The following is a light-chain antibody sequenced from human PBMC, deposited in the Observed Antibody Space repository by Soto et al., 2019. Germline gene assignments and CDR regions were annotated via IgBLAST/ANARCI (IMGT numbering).Light chain of an antibody. CDR3: QSYDSSLSSVV. Sequence: QSVLTQPPSVSGAPGQRVTISCTGSSSNIGAGSDVHWYQQLPGTPPKLLIYGNSNRPSGVPDRFSGSKSDTSASLAITGLQAEDEADYYCQSYDSSLSSVVFGGGTKVTVL. J-gene: IGLJ2*01. CDR1: SSNIGAGSD. V-gene: IGLV1-40*01. CDR2: GNS.